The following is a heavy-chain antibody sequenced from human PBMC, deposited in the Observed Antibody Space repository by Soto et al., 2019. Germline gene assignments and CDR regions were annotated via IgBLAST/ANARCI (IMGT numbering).Heavy chain of an antibody. CDR3: AGDSTDGDFVDAFDV. J-gene: IGHJ3*01. D-gene: IGHD4-17*01. CDR1: GFSVSINY. Sequence: ELQLVESGGGLVQPGGSLSLSCAASGFSVSINYVNWVRQAPWKGLEWVSVIYSGGTTHYADSVKGRFTISRDTSKNTLYLQMNSLRVEDTAVYYCAGDSTDGDFVDAFDVWGQGTMVTVSS. CDR2: IYSGGTT. V-gene: IGHV3-66*01.